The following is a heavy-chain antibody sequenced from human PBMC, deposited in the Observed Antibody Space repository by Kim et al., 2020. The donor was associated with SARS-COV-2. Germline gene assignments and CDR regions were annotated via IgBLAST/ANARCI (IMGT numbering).Heavy chain of an antibody. Sequence: GGSLRLSCAASGFTFSSYAMSWVRQAPGKGLEWVSAISGIGDITYYADSVKGRFTISRDNSKNTLYLQMNSLRAEDTALFYCAKDPDYYGSGSPPTFDYWGQGTLVTVSS. CDR1: GFTFSSYA. CDR2: ISGIGDIT. CDR3: AKDPDYYGSGSPPTFDY. J-gene: IGHJ4*02. V-gene: IGHV3-23*01. D-gene: IGHD3-10*01.